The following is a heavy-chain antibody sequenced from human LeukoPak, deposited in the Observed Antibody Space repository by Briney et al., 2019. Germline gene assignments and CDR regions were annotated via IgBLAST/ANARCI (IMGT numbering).Heavy chain of an antibody. D-gene: IGHD3-10*01. J-gene: IGHJ4*02. V-gene: IGHV3-23*01. CDR3: AKDIGSYYDY. CDR2: ISGSGVST. CDR1: GFTFRSFG. Sequence: GGTLRLSCAASGFTFRSFGMSWVRQAPGKGLEWVSAISGSGVSTYYADSVKGRFTISRDNSKNTLYLEMNSLRAEDTAVYYCAKDIGSYYDYWGQGILVTVSS.